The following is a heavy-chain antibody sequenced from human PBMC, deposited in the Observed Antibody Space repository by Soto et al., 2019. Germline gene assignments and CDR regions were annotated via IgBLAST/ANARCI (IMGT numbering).Heavy chain of an antibody. D-gene: IGHD6-13*01. V-gene: IGHV5-51*01. Sequence: GESLKISCKGSGYSFATYWIGWVRQMPGKGLEWMGIIYPGDFGTRYSPSFQGQVTISVDKSISTAYLQWSSLKASDTAMYYCARTTWKLVDPYYFDYWGQGTLVTVSS. CDR1: GYSFATYW. CDR3: ARTTWKLVDPYYFDY. CDR2: IYPGDFGT. J-gene: IGHJ4*02.